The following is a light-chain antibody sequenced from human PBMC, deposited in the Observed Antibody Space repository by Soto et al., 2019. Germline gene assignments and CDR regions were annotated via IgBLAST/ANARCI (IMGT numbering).Light chain of an antibody. Sequence: QSVLTQPASVSGSPGQSITISCTGTSSDIGDSNYVSWYQQHPGKAPKLVIYDVSNRPSGVSNRFSGSKSANTASLTISGLQAEDEADYYCSSFRSSSSSYVFGTGTKLPVL. V-gene: IGLV2-14*03. CDR3: SSFRSSSSSYV. CDR1: SSDIGDSNY. CDR2: DVS. J-gene: IGLJ1*01.